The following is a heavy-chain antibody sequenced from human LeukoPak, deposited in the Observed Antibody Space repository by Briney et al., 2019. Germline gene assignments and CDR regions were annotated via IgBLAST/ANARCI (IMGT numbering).Heavy chain of an antibody. V-gene: IGHV1-46*01. CDR1: GYTFTSYY. CDR3: ARDPTNPGGDIVVVVAAHGMDV. CDR2: INPRGGST. Sequence: ASVKGSCKAAGYTFTSYYMHWVRQAPGQGLEWMGIINPRGGSTSYAQKFQGRVTMTRDTSTSTVYMELSSLRSEDTAVYYCARDPTNPGGDIVVVVAAHGMDVWGQGTTVTVSS. D-gene: IGHD2-15*01. J-gene: IGHJ6*02.